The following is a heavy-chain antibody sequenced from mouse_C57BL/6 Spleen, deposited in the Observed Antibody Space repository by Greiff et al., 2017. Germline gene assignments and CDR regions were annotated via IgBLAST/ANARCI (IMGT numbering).Heavy chain of an antibody. D-gene: IGHD2-2*01. J-gene: IGHJ2*01. CDR2: IYPGDGDT. CDR1: GYAFSSYW. CDR3: ARKGGGYDDYFDY. Sequence: QVQLQQSGAELVKPGASVKISCKASGYAFSSYWMNWVKQRPGKGLEWIGQIYPGDGDTNYNGKFKGKATLTADKSSSTAYMQLSSLTSEDSAVYFCARKGGGYDDYFDYWGQGTTLTVSS. V-gene: IGHV1-80*01.